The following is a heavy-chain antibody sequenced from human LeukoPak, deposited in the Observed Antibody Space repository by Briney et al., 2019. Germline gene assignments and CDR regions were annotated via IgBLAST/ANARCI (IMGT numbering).Heavy chain of an antibody. CDR1: GFTFSSYG. CDR3: AKDPPEGAAAGNYYYYYMDV. Sequence: PGGSLRLSCAASGFTFSSYGMHWVRQAPGKGLEWVAFIRYDGSNKYYADSVKGRFTISRDNSKNTLYLQMNSLRAEDTAVYYCAKDPPEGAAAGNYYYYYMDVWGKGTTVTISS. D-gene: IGHD6-13*01. CDR2: IRYDGSNK. V-gene: IGHV3-30*02. J-gene: IGHJ6*03.